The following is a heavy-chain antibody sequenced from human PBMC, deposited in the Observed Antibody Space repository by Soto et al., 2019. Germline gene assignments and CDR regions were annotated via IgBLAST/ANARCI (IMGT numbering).Heavy chain of an antibody. Sequence: QVQLVQSGAEVKKPGSSVKVSCKASGGTFSSYAISWVRQAPGQGLEWMGGIIPIFGTANYAQKFQGRVTMTADESTSIAHKDVSSLRSEDTAVYYCARESRYCSGGSCYFLPVIDYWGQGTLVTVSS. V-gene: IGHV1-69*12. CDR1: GGTFSSYA. J-gene: IGHJ4*02. CDR2: IIPIFGTA. D-gene: IGHD2-15*01. CDR3: ARESRYCSGGSCYFLPVIDY.